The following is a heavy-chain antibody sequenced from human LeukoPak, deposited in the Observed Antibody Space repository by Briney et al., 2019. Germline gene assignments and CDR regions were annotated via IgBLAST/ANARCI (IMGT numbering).Heavy chain of an antibody. Sequence: SVKVSCKASGGTFSNHTISWVRQAPGQGLELMGKIIPILNLANFAQKFQGRVTITADKSTNTVYMELSSLRSEDMAMYFCARGPPDYTDYIYDYWGQGTLVTVSS. V-gene: IGHV1-69*02. CDR3: ARGPPDYTDYIYDY. CDR1: GGTFSNHT. CDR2: IIPILNLA. J-gene: IGHJ4*02. D-gene: IGHD4-11*01.